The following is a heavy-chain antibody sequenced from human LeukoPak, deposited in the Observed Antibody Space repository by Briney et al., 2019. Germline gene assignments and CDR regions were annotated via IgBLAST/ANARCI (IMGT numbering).Heavy chain of an antibody. J-gene: IGHJ4*02. CDR3: ARGKTSSGYGD. CDR1: GGTFSSYA. V-gene: IGHV1-69*04. CDR2: IIPILGIA. Sequence: ASVKVSCKASGGTFSSYAISWVRQAPGQGLEWMGRIIPILGIANYAQKFQGRVTITADKSTSTAYMELSSLRSEDTAVYYCARGKTSSGYGDWGQGTLVTVSS. D-gene: IGHD3-22*01.